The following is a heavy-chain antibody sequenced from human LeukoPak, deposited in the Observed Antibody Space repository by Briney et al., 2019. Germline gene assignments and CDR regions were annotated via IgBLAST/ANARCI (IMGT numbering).Heavy chain of an antibody. CDR1: GYTFTSYD. J-gene: IGHJ4*02. D-gene: IGHD3-10*01. Sequence: ASVKVSCKASGYTFTSYDINWVRQATEQGLRGRGWLNLNSGNTGYAQKFQGRVTMTRNTSISTAYMELSSLRSDDTAVYYCARKYLYGSGKPHFDYWGQGALVTVSS. CDR2: LNLNSGNT. V-gene: IGHV1-8*01. CDR3: ARKYLYGSGKPHFDY.